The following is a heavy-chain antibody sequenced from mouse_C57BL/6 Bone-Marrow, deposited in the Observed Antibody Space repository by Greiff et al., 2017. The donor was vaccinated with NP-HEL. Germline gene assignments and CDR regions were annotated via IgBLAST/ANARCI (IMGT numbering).Heavy chain of an antibody. CDR1: GFNIKNTY. CDR2: IDPANGNT. CDR3: ALGYYGSSYWYFDV. D-gene: IGHD1-1*01. J-gene: IGHJ1*03. V-gene: IGHV14-3*01. Sequence: EVKLVESVAELVRPGASVKLSCTASGFNIKNTYMHWVKQRPEQGLEWIGRIDPANGNTKYAPKFQGKATITADTSSNTAYLQLSSLTSEDTAIYYCALGYYGSSYWYFDVWGTGTTVTVSS.